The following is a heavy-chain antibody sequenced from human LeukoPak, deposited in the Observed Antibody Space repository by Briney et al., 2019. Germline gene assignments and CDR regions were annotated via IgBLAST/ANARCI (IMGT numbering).Heavy chain of an antibody. D-gene: IGHD2-21*01. Sequence: QPGGSLRLSCAASGFTFSSYAMHWVRQAPGKGLEWVAVISYDGSSKYYADSVKGRFTISRDNSKNTLYLQMNSLRAEDTAVYYCAKFLGDLMWGQGTLVTVSS. J-gene: IGHJ4*02. CDR3: AKFLGDLM. CDR2: ISYDGSSK. V-gene: IGHV3-30-3*02. CDR1: GFTFSSYA.